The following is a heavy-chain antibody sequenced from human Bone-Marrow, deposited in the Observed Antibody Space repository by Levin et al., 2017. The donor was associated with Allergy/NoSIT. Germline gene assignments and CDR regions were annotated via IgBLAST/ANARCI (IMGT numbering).Heavy chain of an antibody. CDR2: ISWNSGSI. V-gene: IGHV3-9*01. CDR1: GFTFDDYA. CDR3: AKEGARGGRYYFDY. Sequence: PGGSLRLSCAASGFTFDDYAMHWVRQAPGKGLEWVSGISWNSGSIGYADSVKGRFTISRDNAKNSLYLQMNSLRAEDTALYYCAKEGARGGRYYFDYWGQGTLVTVSS. D-gene: IGHD3-16*01. J-gene: IGHJ4*02.